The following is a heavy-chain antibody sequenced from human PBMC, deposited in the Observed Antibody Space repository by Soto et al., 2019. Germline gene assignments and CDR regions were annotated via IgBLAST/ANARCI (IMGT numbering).Heavy chain of an antibody. CDR3: ARVSSSSWYRGQTTYNWFDP. CDR1: GDSVSSNSAA. V-gene: IGHV6-1*01. J-gene: IGHJ5*02. D-gene: IGHD6-13*01. CDR2: TYYRSKWYN. Sequence: SQTLSLTCAISGDSVSSNSAAWNWIRQSPSRGLEWLGRTYYRSKWYNDYAVSVKSRITINPDTSKNQFSLQLNSVTPEDTAVYYFARVSSSSWYRGQTTYNWFDPWGQGTLVTVSS.